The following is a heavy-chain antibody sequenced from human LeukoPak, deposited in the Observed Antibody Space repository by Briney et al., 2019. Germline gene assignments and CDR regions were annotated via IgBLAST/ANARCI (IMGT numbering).Heavy chain of an antibody. CDR3: ARGIIAFDY. CDR1: GGSISGSSYY. V-gene: IGHV4-39*07. J-gene: IGHJ4*02. Sequence: SETLSLTCTVSGGSISGSSYYWGWIRQPPGKGLEWIGNIFYSGSTYYSPSLKSRVTISLDTSRNQFSLKLSSVTAADTAVYYCARGIIAFDYWGQGTLVTVSS. CDR2: IFYSGST. D-gene: IGHD3-16*02.